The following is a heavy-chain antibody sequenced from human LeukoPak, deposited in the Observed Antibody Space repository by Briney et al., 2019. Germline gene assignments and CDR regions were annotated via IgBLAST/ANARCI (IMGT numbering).Heavy chain of an antibody. CDR1: GGSISSYY. V-gene: IGHV4-59*01. CDR3: ARGRKYGDYIR. D-gene: IGHD4-17*01. Sequence: SETLSLTCTVSGGSISSYYWSWIRQPPGKGLEWIGYIYYSGSTNYNPSLKSRVTISVDTSKNQFSLKLSSVTAADTAVYYCARGRKYGDYIRWGQGTLVTVSS. J-gene: IGHJ4*02. CDR2: IYYSGST.